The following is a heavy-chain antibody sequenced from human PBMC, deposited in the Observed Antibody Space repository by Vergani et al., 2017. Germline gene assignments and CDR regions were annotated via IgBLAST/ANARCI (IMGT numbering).Heavy chain of an antibody. V-gene: IGHV1-18*01. Sequence: QVQLVQSGAEVKKPGASVKVSCKASGYTFTSYGISWVRQAPGQGLEWMGWISAYNGNTNYAQKLQGRVTMTTDTSTSTAYMERRSLRSDDTAVYYCARIPRSTSKNYYYYYGMDVWGQGTTVTVSS. D-gene: IGHD2-2*01. CDR2: ISAYNGNT. CDR3: ARIPRSTSKNYYYYYGMDV. J-gene: IGHJ6*02. CDR1: GYTFTSYG.